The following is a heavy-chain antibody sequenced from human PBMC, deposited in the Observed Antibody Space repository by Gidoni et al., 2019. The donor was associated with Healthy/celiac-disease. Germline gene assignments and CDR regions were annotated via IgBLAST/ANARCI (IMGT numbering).Heavy chain of an antibody. CDR2: ISGSGGSS. J-gene: IGHJ4*02. CDR1: GFTFISYA. V-gene: IGHV3-23*01. Sequence: EVQLLESGGGLVQPGGSLRLSGAAPGFTFISYAMSWVRQAPGKGLEWVSAISGSGGSSYSADSVKGRFTISRDNSKNTLDLQRNSLRAEDTAVYYCAKDPAMTTVTKVDFDYWGQGTLVTVSS. D-gene: IGHD4-17*01. CDR3: AKDPAMTTVTKVDFDY.